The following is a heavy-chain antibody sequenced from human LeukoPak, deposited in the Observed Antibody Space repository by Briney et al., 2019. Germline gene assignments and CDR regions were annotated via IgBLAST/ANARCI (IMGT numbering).Heavy chain of an antibody. J-gene: IGHJ6*02. CDR3: ARTPVSSGWHDYYYGMDV. D-gene: IGHD6-19*01. CDR2: ISAYNGNT. Sequence: ASVKVSCKASGCTFTSYGISWVRQAPGQGLEWMGWISAYNGNTNYAQKLQGRVTMTTDTSTSTAYMELRSLRSDDTAVYYCARTPVSSGWHDYYYGMDVWGQGTTVTVSS. CDR1: GCTFTSYG. V-gene: IGHV1-18*01.